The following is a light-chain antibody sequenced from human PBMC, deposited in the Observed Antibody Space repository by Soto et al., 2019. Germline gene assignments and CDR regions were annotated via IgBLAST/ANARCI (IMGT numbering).Light chain of an antibody. CDR1: TGAVTSGHY. CDR2: DTS. J-gene: IGLJ2*01. Sequence: QAVVTQEPSLTVSPGGTVTLTCGSSTGAVTSGHYPYWFQQKPGQAPRTLIYDTSNKHSWTPARFSGSLLGGKAALTLSGAQPEGEAGYYCFPSYRGAVVFGGGTKLTVL. V-gene: IGLV7-46*01. CDR3: FPSYRGAVV.